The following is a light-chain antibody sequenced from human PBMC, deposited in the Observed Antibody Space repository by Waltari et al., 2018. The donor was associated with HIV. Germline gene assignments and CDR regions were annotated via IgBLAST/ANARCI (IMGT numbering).Light chain of an antibody. CDR2: DDS. CDR1: NIGSKG. Sequence: SYVLTQPPSVSVAPGQTARITCGGNNIGSKGVHWYQQKPSQAPVLVVYDDSDRPSGIPERFSGSSSWNTATLTISRVEAGDEADFYCQVWDSSTDLRVF. CDR3: QVWDSSTDLRV. V-gene: IGLV3-21*02. J-gene: IGLJ2*01.